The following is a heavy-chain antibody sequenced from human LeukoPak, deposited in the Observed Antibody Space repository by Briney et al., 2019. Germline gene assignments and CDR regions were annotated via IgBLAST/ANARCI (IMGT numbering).Heavy chain of an antibody. Sequence: PSETLSLTCTVSGGSISSYYWSWIRQPPGKGLEWIGYIYYSGSTNYNPSLKSRVTISVDTSKNQFSLKLSSVTAADTAVYYCARASGSYGESFDNCGQGNLVTVSS. D-gene: IGHD1-26*01. V-gene: IGHV4-59*01. CDR1: GGSISSYY. CDR2: IYYSGST. CDR3: ARASGSYGESFDN. J-gene: IGHJ4*02.